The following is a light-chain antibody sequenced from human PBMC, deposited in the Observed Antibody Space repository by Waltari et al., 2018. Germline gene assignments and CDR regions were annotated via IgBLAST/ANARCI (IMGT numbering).Light chain of an antibody. CDR1: ESVSNS. CDR2: DAS. V-gene: IGKV3-11*01. CDR3: QQRRNWPRT. Sequence: EIVLTQSPVTMSLSPGDRASLSCRASESVSNSLAWYQQKPGQAPRLLIFDASSRATGIPARFSGSGSGTDFTLTISSLEPEDFAVYYCQQRRNWPRTFGQGTKLDIK. J-gene: IGKJ2*01.